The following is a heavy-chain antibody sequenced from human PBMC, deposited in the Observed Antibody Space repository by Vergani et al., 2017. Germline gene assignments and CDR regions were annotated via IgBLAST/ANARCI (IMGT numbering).Heavy chain of an antibody. V-gene: IGHV4-34*01. J-gene: IGHJ4*02. D-gene: IGHD6-13*01. CDR1: GGSFSGYY. Sequence: QVQLQQWGAGLLKPSETLSLTCAVYGGSFSGYYWSWIRQPPGKGLEWIGEINHSGSTNYNPSLKSRVTISVDTSKNQFSLKLSSVTAADTAVYYCARGGGPPANSISPNSSWGQGTLVTVTS. CDR3: ARGGGPPANSISPNSS. CDR2: INHSGST.